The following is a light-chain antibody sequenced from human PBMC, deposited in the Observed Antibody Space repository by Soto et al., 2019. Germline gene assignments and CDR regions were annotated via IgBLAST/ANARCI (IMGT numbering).Light chain of an antibody. CDR1: SSDVGSYNL. V-gene: IGLV2-23*02. J-gene: IGLJ2*01. CDR2: EVS. CDR3: CSYAGSSTLV. Sequence: SVLTQPASVSGSPGHSITISCTGTSSDVGSYNLVSWYQQHPGKAPKLMIYEVSKRPSGVSNRFSGSKSGNTASLTISGLQAEDEADYYCCSYAGSSTLVFGGGTKVTVL.